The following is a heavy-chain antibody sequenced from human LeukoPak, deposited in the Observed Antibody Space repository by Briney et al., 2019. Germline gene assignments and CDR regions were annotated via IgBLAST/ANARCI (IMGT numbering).Heavy chain of an antibody. CDR3: AKAGWYDYYYGMDV. CDR1: GFTFSSYA. D-gene: IGHD6-19*01. V-gene: IGHV3-23*01. Sequence: PGGSLRLSCAASGFTFSSYAMSWVRQAPGKGLEWVSAISGSGGSTYYADSVKGRFTISRDNSKNTLYLQMSSLRAEDTAVYYCAKAGWYDYYYGMDVWGQGTTVTVSS. CDR2: ISGSGGST. J-gene: IGHJ6*02.